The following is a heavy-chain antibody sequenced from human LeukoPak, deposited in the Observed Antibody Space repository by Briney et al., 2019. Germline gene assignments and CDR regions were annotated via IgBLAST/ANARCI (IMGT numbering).Heavy chain of an antibody. CDR1: GYTFTSYY. J-gene: IGHJ3*02. D-gene: IGHD3-10*01. CDR2: INPSGGST. V-gene: IGHV1-46*01. CDR3: ARGPITMVRGAPGAGAFDI. Sequence: ASVKVSCKASGYTFTSYYMHWVRQAPGQGLEWMGIINPSGGSTSYAQKFQGRVTMTRDMSTSTVYMELSSLRSEDTAVYYCARGPITMVRGAPGAGAFDIWGQGTMVTVSS.